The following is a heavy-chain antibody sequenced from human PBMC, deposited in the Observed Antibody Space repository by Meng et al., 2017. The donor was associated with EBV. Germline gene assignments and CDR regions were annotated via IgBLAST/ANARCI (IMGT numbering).Heavy chain of an antibody. D-gene: IGHD3-10*01. Sequence: HLGQSGAEVKKRGPSVKGSRQTSGGTFRSDAVSWVRQAPGQGLEWMGGLIPMSDAPYYAQKFQDRVTITADESTSTHYMDLSGLRSEDTAVYYCASESGRGFTPDYWGQGTLVTVSS. CDR2: LIPMSDAP. V-gene: IGHV1-69*01. CDR1: GGTFRSDA. J-gene: IGHJ4*02. CDR3: ASESGRGFTPDY.